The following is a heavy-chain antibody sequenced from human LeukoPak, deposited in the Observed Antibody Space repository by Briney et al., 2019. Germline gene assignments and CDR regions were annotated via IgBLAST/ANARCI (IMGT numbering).Heavy chain of an antibody. CDR1: GFTFSSYA. V-gene: IGHV3-13*01. CDR3: ARATYGYAFDI. D-gene: IGHD3-10*01. Sequence: TGGSLRLSCAASGFTFSSYAMSWVRQAPGKGLEWVSAIGTAGDTYYPGSVKGRFTISRENAKNSLYLQMNSLRAGDTAVYYCARATYGYAFDIWGQGTMVTVSS. J-gene: IGHJ3*02. CDR2: IGTAGDT.